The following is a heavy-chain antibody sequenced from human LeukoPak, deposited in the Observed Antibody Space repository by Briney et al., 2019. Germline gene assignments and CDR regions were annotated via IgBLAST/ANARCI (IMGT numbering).Heavy chain of an antibody. CDR2: ISMSSVYI. CDR3: ARVMTGYSFLDY. CDR1: GFTFSSYS. D-gene: IGHD3-9*01. Sequence: GGSLRLSCAASGFTFSSYSMSWVRQAPGKGLEWVSYISMSSVYIYYADSVKGRFTISRDNAKNSLYLQMNSLRAEDTAVYYCARVMTGYSFLDYWGQGTLVTVSS. V-gene: IGHV3-21*01. J-gene: IGHJ4*02.